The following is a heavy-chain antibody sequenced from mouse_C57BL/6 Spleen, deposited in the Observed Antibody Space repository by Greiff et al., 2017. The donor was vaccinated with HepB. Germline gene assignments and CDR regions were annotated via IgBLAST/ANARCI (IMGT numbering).Heavy chain of an antibody. J-gene: IGHJ1*03. CDR1: GISITTGNYR. CDR3: ARDYYGSSYWYFDV. V-gene: IGHV3-5*01. CDR2: IYYSGTI. Sequence: EVKLQESGPGLVKPSQTVFLTCTVTGISITTGNYRWSWIRKFPGNKLEWIGYIYYSGTITYTPSLTSRTTITSDTPKNQFFLEMHSLTAEDTATYYCARDYYGSSYWYFDVWGTGTTVTVSS. D-gene: IGHD1-1*01.